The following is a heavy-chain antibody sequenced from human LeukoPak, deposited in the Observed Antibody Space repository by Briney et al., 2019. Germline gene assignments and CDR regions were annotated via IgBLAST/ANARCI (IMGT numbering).Heavy chain of an antibody. D-gene: IGHD3-22*01. CDR3: ASAYYDSSGYYYVGSYAFDI. J-gene: IGHJ3*02. CDR2: INPSGGST. Sequence: ASVKVSCKASGYTFTSYYMHWVRQAPGQGLEWMGIINPSGGSTSYAQKFQGRVTITADESTSTAYMELSSLRSEDTAVYYCASAYYDSSGYYYVGSYAFDIWGQGTMVTVSS. CDR1: GYTFTSYY. V-gene: IGHV1-46*01.